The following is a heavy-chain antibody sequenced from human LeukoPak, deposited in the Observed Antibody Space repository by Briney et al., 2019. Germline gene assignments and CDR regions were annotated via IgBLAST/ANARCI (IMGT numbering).Heavy chain of an antibody. CDR2: IIPIFGTA. V-gene: IGHV1-69*13. CDR3: ARGTARDYYYGMDV. Sequence: SVKVSCEASGYTFTSYGISWVRQAPGQGLEWMGGIIPIFGTANYAQKFQGRVTITADESTSTAYMELSSLRSEDTAVYYCARGTARDYYYGMDVWGQGTTVTVSS. CDR1: GYTFTSYG. D-gene: IGHD5-18*01. J-gene: IGHJ6*02.